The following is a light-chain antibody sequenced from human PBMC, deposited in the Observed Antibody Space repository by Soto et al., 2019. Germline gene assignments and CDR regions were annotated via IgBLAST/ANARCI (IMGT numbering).Light chain of an antibody. J-gene: IGKJ4*02. V-gene: IGKV4-1*01. CDR1: QSVLYSSNNKNC. CDR3: QQYYTTPLT. Sequence: DIVMTQSPDSLAVSLGERATINCKSSQSVLYSSNNKNCLAWYQQKPGQAPKLLIYCASTRESGVPDRFSGSGSGTDFTLTISSLQAEDVAVYYCQQYYTTPLTFGGGTKVEI. CDR2: CAS.